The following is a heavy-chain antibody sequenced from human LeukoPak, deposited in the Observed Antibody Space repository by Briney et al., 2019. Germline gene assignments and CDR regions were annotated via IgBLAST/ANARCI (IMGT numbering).Heavy chain of an antibody. Sequence: SETLSLTCTVSGASISSGEYYWSWIRQSPGKGLEWIGYIYNSGRTYYNPSLKSRVIISADTSKNQFSLKLSSVTAADTAVYYCARVSSYYGSGSRIFDYWGQGTLVTVSS. CDR1: GASISSGEYY. CDR2: IYNSGRT. CDR3: ARVSSYYGSGSRIFDY. D-gene: IGHD3-10*01. V-gene: IGHV4-30-4*01. J-gene: IGHJ4*02.